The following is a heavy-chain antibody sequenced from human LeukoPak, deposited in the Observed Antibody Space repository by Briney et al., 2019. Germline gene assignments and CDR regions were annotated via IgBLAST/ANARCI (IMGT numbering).Heavy chain of an antibody. D-gene: IGHD2-15*01. CDR3: AKDPPRYCSGGSCYSGLDY. V-gene: IGHV3-30*02. CDR1: GFTFSSYG. J-gene: IGHJ4*02. CDR2: IRYDGSNK. Sequence: GGSLRLSCAASGFTFSSYGMHWVRQAPGKGLEWVAFIRYDGSNKYYADSVKGRFTFARDNSKNTVYLQMNSLRAEDTAVYYCAKDPPRYCSGGSCYSGLDYWGQGTLVTVSS.